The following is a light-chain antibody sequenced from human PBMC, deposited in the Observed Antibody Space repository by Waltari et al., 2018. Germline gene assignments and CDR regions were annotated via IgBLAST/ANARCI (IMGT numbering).Light chain of an antibody. CDR1: QTLLHSSGNNY. CDR2: LGS. J-gene: IGKJ1*01. CDR3: MQSLQALWT. Sequence: DSVMTQSPVSLPVTPGERASISCRSSQTLLHSSGNNYLDWYLQKPGQSPQLLIYLGSNRASGVPDRFSGSGSGTDFTLRINRVEAEDVGVYYCMQSLQALWTFGQGTKVEIK. V-gene: IGKV2-28*01.